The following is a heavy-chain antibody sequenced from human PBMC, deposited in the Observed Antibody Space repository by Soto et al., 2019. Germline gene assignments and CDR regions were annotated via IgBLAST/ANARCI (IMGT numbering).Heavy chain of an antibody. J-gene: IGHJ4*02. D-gene: IGHD2-21*02. Sequence: QVQLVESGGGVVQPGRSLRLSCAASGFTFSSYGMHWVRQAPGKGLEWVAVISYDGSNKYYADSVKGRFTISRDNSKNTLYLQMNSLRAEDTAVYYCAKDEAVVTPGLADYWGQGTLVTVSS. CDR3: AKDEAVVTPGLADY. CDR2: ISYDGSNK. V-gene: IGHV3-30*18. CDR1: GFTFSSYG.